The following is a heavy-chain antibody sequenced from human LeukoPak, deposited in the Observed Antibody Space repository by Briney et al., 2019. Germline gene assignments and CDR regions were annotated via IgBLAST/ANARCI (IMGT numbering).Heavy chain of an antibody. CDR2: IYTSGST. CDR3: ARDLYDFWSGYYLDY. V-gene: IGHV4-61*02. CDR1: GGPISSGSYY. D-gene: IGHD3-3*01. Sequence: SQTLSLTCTVSGGPISSGSYYWSWIRQPAGTGLEWIGRIYTSGSTNYNPSLKSRVTISVDTSKNQFSLKLSSVTAADTAVYYCARDLYDFWSGYYLDYWGQGTLVTVSS. J-gene: IGHJ4*02.